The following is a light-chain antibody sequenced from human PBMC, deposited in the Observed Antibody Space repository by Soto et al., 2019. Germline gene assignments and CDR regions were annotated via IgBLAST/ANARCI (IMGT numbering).Light chain of an antibody. CDR3: CSYTDGSSLL. Sequence: QSVLTQPASVSGSPGQSITISCTGTSGDVGTYNLVSWYQHHPAKAPKLMIYEGNKRPSGVSNRFSGSRSGNTASLTISGLQAEDEADYYCCSYTDGSSLLFGGGTQLTVL. CDR2: EGN. J-gene: IGLJ3*02. CDR1: SGDVGTYNL. V-gene: IGLV2-23*01.